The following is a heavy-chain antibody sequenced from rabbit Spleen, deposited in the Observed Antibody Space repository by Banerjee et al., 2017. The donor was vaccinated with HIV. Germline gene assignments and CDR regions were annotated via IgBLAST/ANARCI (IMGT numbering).Heavy chain of an antibody. CDR1: GFDFSNYG. D-gene: IGHD4-1*01. J-gene: IGHJ2*01. V-gene: IGHV1S8*01. CDR3: ARDRGSGWDDAFDP. CDR2: IEPIFGNT. Sequence: QEQLVESGGGLVQPGGSLKLSCKASGFDFSNYGVSWVRQAPGKGLEWIGYIEPIFGNTYYANWVNGRFTISSDNAQNTVDLQLNSLTAADTATYFCARDRGSGWDDAFDPWGPGTLVTVS.